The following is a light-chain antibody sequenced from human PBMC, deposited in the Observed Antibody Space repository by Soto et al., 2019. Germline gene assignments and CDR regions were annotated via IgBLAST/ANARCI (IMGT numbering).Light chain of an antibody. Sequence: QSVLTQPASVSGSPGPSITISRTGTSSDVGGYNYVSWYQQHPGKAPKLMIYDVSNRPSGVSNRFSGSKSGNTASLTISGLQAEDEADYYCSSYTSSSFYVFGTGTKVTVL. CDR3: SSYTSSSFYV. V-gene: IGLV2-14*01. CDR2: DVS. CDR1: SSDVGGYNY. J-gene: IGLJ1*01.